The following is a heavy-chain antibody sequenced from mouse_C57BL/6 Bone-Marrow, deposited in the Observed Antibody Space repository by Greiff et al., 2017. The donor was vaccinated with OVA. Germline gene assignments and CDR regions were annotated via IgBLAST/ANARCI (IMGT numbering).Heavy chain of an antibody. V-gene: IGHV5-4*01. D-gene: IGHD1-1*01. J-gene: IGHJ1*03. CDR3: AREGYGSLDWYFDV. CDR1: GFTFSSYA. Sequence: EVQRVESGGGLVKPGGSLQLSCAASGFTFSSYAMSWVRQTPEKRLEWVATISDGGSYTYYPDNVKGRFTISRDNAKNNLYLQMSHLKSEDTAMYYCAREGYGSLDWYFDVWGTGTTVTVSS. CDR2: ISDGGSYT.